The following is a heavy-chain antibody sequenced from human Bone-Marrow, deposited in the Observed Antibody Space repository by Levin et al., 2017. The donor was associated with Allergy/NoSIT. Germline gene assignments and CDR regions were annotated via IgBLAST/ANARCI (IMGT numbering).Heavy chain of an antibody. V-gene: IGHV3-23*01. CDR2: IGTRGGTT. D-gene: IGHD1-14*01. CDR1: GFTFSNYV. Sequence: GGSLRLSCTASGFTFSNYVMSWVRQAPGKGLEWVAGIGTRGGTTYYADSVKGRFTISRDDAKNTLNLQLTSVRADDTALYCCAITGTSSPAFDFWGRGTLVTVSS. J-gene: IGHJ4*02. CDR3: AITGTSSPAFDF.